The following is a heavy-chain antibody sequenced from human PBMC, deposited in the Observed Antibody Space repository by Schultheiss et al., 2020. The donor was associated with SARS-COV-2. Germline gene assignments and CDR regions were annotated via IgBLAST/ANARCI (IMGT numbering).Heavy chain of an antibody. CDR2: IYYSGST. V-gene: IGHV4-59*01. D-gene: IGHD4-17*01. J-gene: IGHJ4*02. CDR3: ARDYTVTSYYFFDY. CDR1: GGSISSYY. Sequence: SETLSLTCTVSGGSISSYYWSWIRQPPGKGLEWIGYIYYSGSTNYNPSLKSRVTISVDTSKNQFSLKLSSVTAADTAVYYCARDYTVTSYYFFDYWGQGTLVTVSS.